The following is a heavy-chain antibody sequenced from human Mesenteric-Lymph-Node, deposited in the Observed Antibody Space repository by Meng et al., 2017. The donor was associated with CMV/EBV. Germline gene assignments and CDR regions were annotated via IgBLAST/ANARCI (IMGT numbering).Heavy chain of an antibody. Sequence: GESLKISCAASGFTFSSYGMHWVRQAPGKGLEWVAVIWYDGSNKYYADSVKGRFTISRDNAKNSLYLQMNSLRAEDTAVYYCARDRGCSSTSCYRGMDVWGQGTTVTVSS. CDR2: IWYDGSNK. J-gene: IGHJ6*02. V-gene: IGHV3-33*01. CDR1: GFTFSSYG. D-gene: IGHD2-2*01. CDR3: ARDRGCSSTSCYRGMDV.